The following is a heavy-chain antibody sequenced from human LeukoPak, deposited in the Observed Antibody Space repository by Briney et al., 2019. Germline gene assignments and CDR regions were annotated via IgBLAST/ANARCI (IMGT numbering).Heavy chain of an antibody. CDR3: AKSPYYDSSGYYPGFDY. D-gene: IGHD3-22*01. J-gene: IGHJ4*02. CDR1: GFTFSSYG. V-gene: IGHV3-30*02. Sequence: GGSLRLSCAASGFTFSSYGMHWVRQAPGKGLEWVAFIRYDGSNKYYADSVKGRFTISRDNSKNTLYLQMNSLRAEDTAVYYCAKSPYYDSSGYYPGFDYWGQGTLVTVSS. CDR2: IRYDGSNK.